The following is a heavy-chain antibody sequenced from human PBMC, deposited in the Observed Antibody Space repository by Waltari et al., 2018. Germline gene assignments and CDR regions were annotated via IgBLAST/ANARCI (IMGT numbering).Heavy chain of an antibody. J-gene: IGHJ5*02. Sequence: QVQLQESGPGLVKPSATLSLTCTVSGGSISSYYWSWIRQPAGKGLEWIGRIYTSGSTNYNPSLKSRVTMSVDTSKNQFSLKLSSVTAADTAVYYCAREPGTYCGGDCYPNWFDPWGQGTLVTVSS. CDR1: GGSISSYY. V-gene: IGHV4-4*07. CDR3: AREPGTYCGGDCYPNWFDP. CDR2: IYTSGST. D-gene: IGHD2-21*01.